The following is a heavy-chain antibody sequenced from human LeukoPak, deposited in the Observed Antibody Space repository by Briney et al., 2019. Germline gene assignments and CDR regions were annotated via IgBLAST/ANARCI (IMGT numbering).Heavy chain of an antibody. Sequence: GGSLRLSCAASGFTFSSYWMSWVRQAPGKGLEWVANIKQDGSEKYYVDSVKGRFTISRDNAKNSLYLQMNSLRAEDTAVYYCARHTVTYYYFYMDVWGKGTTVTVSS. CDR2: IKQDGSEK. J-gene: IGHJ6*03. V-gene: IGHV3-7*01. CDR1: GFTFSSYW. CDR3: ARHTVTYYYFYMDV. D-gene: IGHD4-17*01.